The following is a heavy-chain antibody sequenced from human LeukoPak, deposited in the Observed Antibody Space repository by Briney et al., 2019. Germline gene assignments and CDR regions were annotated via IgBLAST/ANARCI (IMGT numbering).Heavy chain of an antibody. J-gene: IGHJ4*02. CDR2: ISSTGSTI. Sequence: GGSLRLSCAASGFTFSSYEMNWVRQAPGKGLEWVSYISSTGSTIYYADSVKGRFTISRDNAKNSLYLQMNSLRAEDTAVYYCACRVPGGTGFFDYWGQGTLVTVSS. D-gene: IGHD3-10*01. CDR3: ACRVPGGTGFFDY. V-gene: IGHV3-48*03. CDR1: GFTFSSYE.